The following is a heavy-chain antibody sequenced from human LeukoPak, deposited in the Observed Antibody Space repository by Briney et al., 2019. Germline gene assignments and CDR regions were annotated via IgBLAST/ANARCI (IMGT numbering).Heavy chain of an antibody. CDR1: GYSISSGYY. J-gene: IGHJ6*03. Sequence: PSETLSLTCTVSGYSISSGYYWGWIRQPPGKGLEWIGSIYHSGSTYYNPSLKSRVTISVDTSKNQFSLKLTSVTAADTAVYYCARIPRGFSGYGSYHYMDVWGKGTTVTVSS. CDR3: ARIPRGFSGYGSYHYMDV. D-gene: IGHD5-12*01. CDR2: IYHSGST. V-gene: IGHV4-38-2*02.